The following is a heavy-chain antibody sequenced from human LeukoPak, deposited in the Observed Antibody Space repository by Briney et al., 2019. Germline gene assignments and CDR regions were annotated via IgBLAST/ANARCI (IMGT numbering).Heavy chain of an antibody. CDR3: ARPFGYGDYPPRY. V-gene: IGHV3-21*01. J-gene: IGHJ4*02. CDR1: GFTFSSYS. Sequence: GGSLRLSRAASGFTFSSYSMNWVRQAPGKGLEWVSSISSSSSYIYYADSVKGRFTISRDNAKNSLYLQMNSLRAEDTAVYYCARPFGYGDYPPRYRGQGTLVTVSS. CDR2: ISSSSSYI. D-gene: IGHD4-17*01.